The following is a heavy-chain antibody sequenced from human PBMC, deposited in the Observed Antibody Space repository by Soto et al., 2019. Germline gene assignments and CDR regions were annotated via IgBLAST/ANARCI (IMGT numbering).Heavy chain of an antibody. J-gene: IGHJ5*02. D-gene: IGHD3-10*01. CDR3: ARDLVTMVRGVITRINWFDP. V-gene: IGHV1-69*13. Sequence: GASVKVSCKASGGTFSSYAISWVRQAPGQGLEWMGGIIPIFGTANYAQKFQGRVTITADESTSTAYMELSSLRSEDTAVYYCARDLVTMVRGVITRINWFDPWGQGTLVTV. CDR1: GGTFSSYA. CDR2: IIPIFGTA.